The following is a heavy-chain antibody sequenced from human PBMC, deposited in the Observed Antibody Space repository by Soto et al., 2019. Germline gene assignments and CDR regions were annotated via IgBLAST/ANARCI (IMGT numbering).Heavy chain of an antibody. V-gene: IGHV2-26*02. Sequence: KESGPVLVTPTETLTLTCTVSGFSLSNGRMGVSWIRQPPGKALEWLAHIFSNDEKSYSTSLKSRLTISKDTVKSQVVLTMTNMDPVDTATYYCARRILKYYFDFWGQGTLVTVSS. CDR2: IFSNDEK. J-gene: IGHJ4*02. CDR1: GFSLSNGRMG. D-gene: IGHD2-2*01. CDR3: ARRILKYYFDF.